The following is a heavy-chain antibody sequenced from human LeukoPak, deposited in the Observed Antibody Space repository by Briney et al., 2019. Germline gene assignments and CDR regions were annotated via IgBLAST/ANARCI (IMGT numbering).Heavy chain of an antibody. CDR3: VVIVLG. J-gene: IGHJ4*02. Sequence: GGSLRPSCAASGFTITNYWMHWVRQAPGQGLVWVSRISSDGTTTNYADSVRGRFTISRDNAKNMLYLQMNSLRSEDTAIYYCVVIVLGWGQGTLVTVSS. V-gene: IGHV3-74*01. D-gene: IGHD2-8*02. CDR1: GFTITNYW. CDR2: ISSDGTTT.